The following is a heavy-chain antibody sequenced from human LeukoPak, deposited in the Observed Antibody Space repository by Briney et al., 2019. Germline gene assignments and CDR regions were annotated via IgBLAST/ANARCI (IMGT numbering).Heavy chain of an antibody. CDR1: RYTFTGYY. D-gene: IGHD5-18*01. Sequence: ASVTVSCKASRYTFTGYYMHWVRQAPGQGLEWMGWINPNSGVTDYAQNFQGRVTMTRDTSISTAYVELSRLRSDDTAVYYCARGTGEGYTYGRYYFDYWGQGTLVTVSS. CDR2: INPNSGVT. CDR3: ARGTGEGYTYGRYYFDY. V-gene: IGHV1-2*02. J-gene: IGHJ4*02.